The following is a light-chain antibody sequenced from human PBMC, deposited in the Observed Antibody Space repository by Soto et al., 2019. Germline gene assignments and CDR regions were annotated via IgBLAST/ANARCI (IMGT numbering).Light chain of an antibody. V-gene: IGLV2-8*01. J-gene: IGLJ2*01. CDR3: SSYAGSNTVV. CDR1: SSDVGGYDC. CDR2: EVT. Sequence: QSALTQPPSASGSPGQSVIISCTGTSSDVGGYDCVSWYQQHPGKAPKLMIYEVTKRPSGVPDRFSGSKSGNTASLTVSGLQADDVADYYCSSYAGSNTVVFGGGTKVTVL.